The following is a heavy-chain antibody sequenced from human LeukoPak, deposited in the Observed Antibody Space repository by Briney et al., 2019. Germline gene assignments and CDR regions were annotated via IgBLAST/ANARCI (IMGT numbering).Heavy chain of an antibody. V-gene: IGHV4-61*02. J-gene: IGHJ6*03. CDR3: ARDTRIAVAGTAAAYYYYYMDV. CDR1: GGSISSGSYY. D-gene: IGHD6-19*01. CDR2: IYTSGST. Sequence: SQTLSLTCTVSGGSISSGSYYWSWIRQPAGTGLEWIGRIYTSGSTNYNPSLKSRVTISVDTSKNQFSLKLSSVTAADTAVYYCARDTRIAVAGTAAAYYYYYMDVWGKGTTVTVSS.